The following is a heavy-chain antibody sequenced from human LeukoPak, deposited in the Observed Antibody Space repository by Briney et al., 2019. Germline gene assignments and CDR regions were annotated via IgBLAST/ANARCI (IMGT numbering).Heavy chain of an antibody. D-gene: IGHD6-19*01. V-gene: IGHV4-39*07. Sequence: NPSETLSLTCTVSGGSISSSSYYWGWIRQPPGKGLEWIGSIYYSGSTYYNPSLKSRVTISVDTSKNQFSLKLSSVTAADTAVYYCARGGHSSGWYSRGSAFDIWGQGTMVTVSS. J-gene: IGHJ3*02. CDR3: ARGGHSSGWYSRGSAFDI. CDR1: GGSISSSSYY. CDR2: IYYSGST.